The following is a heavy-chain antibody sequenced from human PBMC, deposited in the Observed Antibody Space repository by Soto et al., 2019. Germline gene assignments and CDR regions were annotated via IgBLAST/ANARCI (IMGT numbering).Heavy chain of an antibody. Sequence: ASVKVSCKVSGYTLTELSMHWVRQAPGKGLEWMGGFDPEDGETIYAQKFQGRVTMTEDTSTDTAYMELSSLRSEDTAVYYCATRGYSGYDYLFGVINAFDIWGQGTMVTVSS. D-gene: IGHD5-12*01. CDR3: ATRGYSGYDYLFGVINAFDI. J-gene: IGHJ3*02. V-gene: IGHV1-24*01. CDR2: FDPEDGET. CDR1: GYTLTELS.